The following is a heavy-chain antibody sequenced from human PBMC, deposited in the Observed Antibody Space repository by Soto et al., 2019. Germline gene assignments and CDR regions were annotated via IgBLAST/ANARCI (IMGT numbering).Heavy chain of an antibody. D-gene: IGHD2-21*02. Sequence: GASVKVTCKASGYTFTSYGISWVRQAPGQVLEWMGWISAYNGNTNYAQKLQGRVTMTTDTSTSTAYMELRSLRSDDTAVYYCARENCGGDCYTYYYYYGMDVWGQGTTVTVSS. J-gene: IGHJ6*02. V-gene: IGHV1-18*01. CDR2: ISAYNGNT. CDR1: GYTFTSYG. CDR3: ARENCGGDCYTYYYYYGMDV.